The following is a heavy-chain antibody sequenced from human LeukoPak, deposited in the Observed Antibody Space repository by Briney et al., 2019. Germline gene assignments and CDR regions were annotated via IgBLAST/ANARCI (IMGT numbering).Heavy chain of an antibody. V-gene: IGHV1-69*05. CDR1: GGTFSSYA. D-gene: IGHD3-22*01. CDR3: ARDRADYYDSSGPHFDY. Sequence: ASVKVSCKASGGTFSSYAISWVRQAPGQGLEWMGGIIPIFGTANYAQKFQGRVTITTDESTSTAYMELSSLRSEDTAVYYCARDRADYYDSSGPHFDYWGQGTLVTVSS. J-gene: IGHJ4*02. CDR2: IIPIFGTA.